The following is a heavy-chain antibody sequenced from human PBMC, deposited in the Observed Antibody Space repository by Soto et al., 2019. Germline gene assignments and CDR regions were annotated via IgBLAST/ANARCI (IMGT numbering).Heavy chain of an antibody. D-gene: IGHD6-13*01. J-gene: IGHJ4*02. CDR2: IHYSGTT. V-gene: IGHV4-59*01. CDR1: GGSMRNYF. CDR3: AAGEASSRNLAPYYLDF. Sequence: SETLSLICTVSGGSMRNYFWTWIRQPPGKGLGWIGYIHYSGTTSFFPSYNPSLRSRVTISEDTSKNQFSLKLLSVTTADTAVYFCAAGEASSRNLAPYYLDFWGQGTLVTVSS.